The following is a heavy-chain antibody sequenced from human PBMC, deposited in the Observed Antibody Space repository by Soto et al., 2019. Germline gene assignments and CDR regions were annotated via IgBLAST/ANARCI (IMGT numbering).Heavy chain of an antibody. CDR2: IVPIYGTR. CDR1: GGTFRRYA. V-gene: IGHV1-69*01. D-gene: IGHD3-10*01. J-gene: IGHJ6*02. Sequence: QVQLVQSGAEVKKPGSSVKVSCKASGGTFRRYAFSWVRQAPGQGLEWMGGIVPIYGTRGFAQKFQGRLTITSDDNTRTAYMELSSLRSDDTAVYYCARELDYYGSGSHYYYGMGVWGQGTTVTVSS. CDR3: ARELDYYGSGSHYYYGMGV.